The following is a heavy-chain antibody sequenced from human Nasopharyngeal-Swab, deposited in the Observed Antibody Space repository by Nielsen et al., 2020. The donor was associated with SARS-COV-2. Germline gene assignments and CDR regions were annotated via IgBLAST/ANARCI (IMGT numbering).Heavy chain of an antibody. D-gene: IGHD1-26*01. CDR1: GFTFNSYA. J-gene: IGHJ6*02. CDR3: ARDQGGSLRSVSYYYYYGMDV. CDR2: ISGSGGST. V-gene: IGHV3-23*01. Sequence: GESLKISCAASGFTFNSYAMSWVRQAPGKGLEWVSAISGSGGSTYYADSVKGRFTISRDNSKNTLYLQMNSLRAEDTAVYYCARDQGGSLRSVSYYYYYGMDVWGQGTTVTVSS.